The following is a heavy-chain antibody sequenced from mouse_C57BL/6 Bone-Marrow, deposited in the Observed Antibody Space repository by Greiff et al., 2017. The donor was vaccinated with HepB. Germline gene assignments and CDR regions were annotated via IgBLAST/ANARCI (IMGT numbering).Heavy chain of an antibody. J-gene: IGHJ3*01. D-gene: IGHD2-4*01. V-gene: IGHV5-6*01. Sequence: EVQVVESGGDLVKPGGSLKLSCAASGFTFSSYGMSWVRQTPDKRLEWVATISSGGSYTYYPDSVKGRFTISRDNAKNTLYLKMSSLKSEDTAMYYCARPYDYSFAYWGQGTLVTVSA. CDR3: ARPYDYSFAY. CDR2: ISSGGSYT. CDR1: GFTFSSYG.